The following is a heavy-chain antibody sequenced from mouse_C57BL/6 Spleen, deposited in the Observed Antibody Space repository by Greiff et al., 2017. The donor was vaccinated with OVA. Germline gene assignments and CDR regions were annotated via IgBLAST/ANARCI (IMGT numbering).Heavy chain of an antibody. CDR2: ISGGGGNT. V-gene: IGHV5-9*01. Sequence: EVKLMESGGGLVKPGGSLKLSCAASGFTFSSYTMSWVRQTPEKRLEWVATISGGGGNTYYPDSVKGRFTISRDNAKNTLYLQMSSLRSEDTALYYCARHYDDYRRYFDVRGTGTTVTGAS. CDR1: GFTFSSYT. J-gene: IGHJ1*03. CDR3: ARHYDDYRRYFDV. D-gene: IGHD2-4*01.